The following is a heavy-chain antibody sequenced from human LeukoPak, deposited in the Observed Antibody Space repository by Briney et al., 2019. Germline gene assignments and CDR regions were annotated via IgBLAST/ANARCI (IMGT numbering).Heavy chain of an antibody. Sequence: GGSLRLSCAASGFTFSSYGMHWVRQAPGKGLKWVAVISYDGSNKYYADSVKGRFTISRDNSKNTLYLQMNSLRAEDTAVYYCAKDKRRSGPYSPDILTGYYPDYWGQGTLVTVSS. CDR3: AKDKRRSGPYSPDILTGYYPDY. CDR2: ISYDGSNK. CDR1: GFTFSSYG. J-gene: IGHJ4*02. D-gene: IGHD3-9*01. V-gene: IGHV3-30*18.